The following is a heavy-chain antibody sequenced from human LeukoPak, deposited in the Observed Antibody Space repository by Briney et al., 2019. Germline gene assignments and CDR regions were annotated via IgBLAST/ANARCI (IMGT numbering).Heavy chain of an antibody. CDR1: GFTFSSYA. J-gene: IGHJ4*02. Sequence: GALRLSCAASGFTFSSYAMHWVRQAPGKGLEYVSAISSNGGSTYYANSVKGRFTISRDNSKNTLYLQMGSLRAEDMAVYYCARDGLGFWSGYYTGYFDYWGQGTLVTVSS. D-gene: IGHD3-3*01. CDR3: ARDGLGFWSGYYTGYFDY. CDR2: ISSNGGST. V-gene: IGHV3-64*01.